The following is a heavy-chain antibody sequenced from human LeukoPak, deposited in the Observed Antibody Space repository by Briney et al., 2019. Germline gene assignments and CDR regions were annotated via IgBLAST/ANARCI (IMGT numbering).Heavy chain of an antibody. D-gene: IGHD4-11*01. CDR1: RFPFSHYG. Sequence: GQCLTLSCVASQFRFPFSHYGMHWVRQAPGRGLEWVAAIWSDGNNQDYADSVKGRFTISRDNSQNTVYLQMNSLRVEDTAVYFCAKDAQRGFDYSNSLESWGQGTLVTVSS. CDR3: AKDAQRGFDYSNSLES. V-gene: IGHV3-33*06. J-gene: IGHJ5*01. CDR2: IWSDGNNQ.